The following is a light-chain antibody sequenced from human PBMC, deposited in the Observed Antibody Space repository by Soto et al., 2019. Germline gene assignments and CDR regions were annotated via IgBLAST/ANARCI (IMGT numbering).Light chain of an antibody. CDR2: AAS. CDR3: QQTYSAPLT. Sequence: DIQMTQSPSSLSASVGDRVTITCRASQSISSYLNWYQHKPGKAPKLLIYAASRFQSGVPSRFSGSESGTDFTLTISSLQPEDFATYYCQQTYSAPLTFGGGTKVDIK. CDR1: QSISSY. J-gene: IGKJ4*01. V-gene: IGKV1-39*01.